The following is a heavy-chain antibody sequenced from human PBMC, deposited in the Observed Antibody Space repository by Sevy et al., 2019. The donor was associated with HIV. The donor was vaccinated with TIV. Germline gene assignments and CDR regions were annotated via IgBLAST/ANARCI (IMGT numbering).Heavy chain of an antibody. Sequence: GGSLRLSCAVSGFSFDSYGMTWVRQAPGKGLEWVSGISGSGTRTYYADSVKGRFSISRDNSKNRLYLQMNSLRSEDTAIYYCAKGGGGHYDPDEIGYYFYYYNMDVWGKGTTVTASS. CDR1: GFSFDSYG. D-gene: IGHD3-22*01. CDR2: ISGSGTRT. CDR3: AKGGGGHYDPDEIGYYFYYYNMDV. J-gene: IGHJ6*03. V-gene: IGHV3-23*01.